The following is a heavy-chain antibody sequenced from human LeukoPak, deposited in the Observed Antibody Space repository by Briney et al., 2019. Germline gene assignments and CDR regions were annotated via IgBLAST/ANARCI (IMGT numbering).Heavy chain of an antibody. CDR3: AREVTIFGVVTDDAFDI. CDR1: GGSISSGSYY. V-gene: IGHV4-61*02. Sequence: SQTLSLTCTVSGGSISSGSYYWSWIRQPAGKGLEWIGRIYTSGSTNYTPPLKSRVTISVDTSKNQFSLKLSSVTAADTAVYYCAREVTIFGVVTDDAFDIWGQGTMVTVSS. D-gene: IGHD3-3*01. CDR2: IYTSGST. J-gene: IGHJ3*02.